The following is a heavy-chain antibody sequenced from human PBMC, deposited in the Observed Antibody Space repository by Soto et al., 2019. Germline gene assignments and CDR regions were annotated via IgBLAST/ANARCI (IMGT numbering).Heavy chain of an antibody. J-gene: IGHJ5*02. CDR2: INPNSGGT. CDR1: GYTFTGYY. Sequence: ASVTVSCKASGYTFTGYYMHWVRQAPGQGLEWMGWINPNSGGTNYAQKFQGRVTMTRDTSISTAYMELSRLRSDDTAVYYCAREESSSYYWFDPWGQGTLVTVSS. V-gene: IGHV1-2*02. CDR3: AREESSSYYWFDP. D-gene: IGHD6-6*01.